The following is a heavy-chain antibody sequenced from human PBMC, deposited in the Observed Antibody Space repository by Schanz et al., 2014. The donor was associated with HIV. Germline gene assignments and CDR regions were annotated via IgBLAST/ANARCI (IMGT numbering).Heavy chain of an antibody. CDR3: ARGGLRWHPEWLDY. Sequence: QVQLVEAGGGVVQPGGSRRLSCAASGFAVSGNYMNWIRQAPGKGLEWVAVIWHDGSSKYYADSVKGRFTISRDNSKNTLYLQMNSLRAEDTAVYYCARGGLRWHPEWLDYWGQGTLVTVSS. D-gene: IGHD4-17*01. J-gene: IGHJ4*02. CDR1: GFAVSGNY. CDR2: IWHDGSSK. V-gene: IGHV3-33*08.